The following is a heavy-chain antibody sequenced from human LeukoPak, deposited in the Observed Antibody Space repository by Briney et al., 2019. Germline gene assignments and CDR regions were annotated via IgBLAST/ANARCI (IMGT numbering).Heavy chain of an antibody. CDR2: IYYSGST. CDR3: ARDPGYDFWSGYHYYFDY. CDR1: GGSISSSSYY. D-gene: IGHD3-3*01. Sequence: SETLSLTCIVSGGSISSSSYYWGWIRQPPGKGLEWIGSIYYSGSTYYNPSLKSRVTISVDTSKNQFSLKLSSVTAADTAVYYCARDPGYDFWSGYHYYFDYWGQGTLVTVSS. J-gene: IGHJ4*02. V-gene: IGHV4-39*07.